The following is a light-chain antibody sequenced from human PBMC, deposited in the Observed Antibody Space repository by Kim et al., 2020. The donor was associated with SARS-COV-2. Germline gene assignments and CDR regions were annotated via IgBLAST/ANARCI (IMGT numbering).Light chain of an antibody. CDR2: GAS. CDR1: QYISSN. V-gene: IGKV3D-15*01. CDR3: QQYYNWPRT. J-gene: IGKJ1*01. Sequence: ERVLTQSPATLSVSPEERVTPSCRASQYISSNLAWYQHKPGQAPRLLIHGASTRATGIPARFSGSGSGTDFTLTISSLQSEDFAVYYCQQYYNWPRTFGQGTKVDIK.